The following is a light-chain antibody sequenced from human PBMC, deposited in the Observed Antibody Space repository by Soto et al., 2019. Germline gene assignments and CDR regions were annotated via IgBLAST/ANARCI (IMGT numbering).Light chain of an antibody. CDR1: QSVSSN. J-gene: IGKJ5*01. V-gene: IGKV3-15*01. CDR3: QQYENIPT. CDR2: GAS. Sequence: EILMTQSPATLSVSPGERATLSCRASQSVSSNLAWYQQKPGRAPRLLIYGASTRATVIPARLSGSGSGTEFTLTISSLKSEDIATYYCQQYENIPTFGHGTRLEI.